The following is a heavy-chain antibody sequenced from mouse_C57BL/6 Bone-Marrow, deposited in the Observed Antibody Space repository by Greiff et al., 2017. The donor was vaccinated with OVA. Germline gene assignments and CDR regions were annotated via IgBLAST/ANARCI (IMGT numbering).Heavy chain of an antibody. D-gene: IGHD1-1*01. CDR3: ARSNSGSKGLWYFDV. CDR2: IYPGSGST. Sequence: QVQLQQPGAELVKPGASVKMSCKASGYTFTGYWITWVKQRPGQGLEWIGDIYPGSGSTNYNEKFKSKATLTVDTSSSTAYMQLSSMTSEDSAVDYCARSNSGSKGLWYFDVWGTGTTVTVSS. J-gene: IGHJ1*03. CDR1: GYTFTGYW. V-gene: IGHV1-55*01.